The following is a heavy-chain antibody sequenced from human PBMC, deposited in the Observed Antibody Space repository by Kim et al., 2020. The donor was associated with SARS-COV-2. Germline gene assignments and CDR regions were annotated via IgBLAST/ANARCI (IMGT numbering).Heavy chain of an antibody. D-gene: IGHD3-3*01. CDR2: IWYDGSNK. J-gene: IGHJ3*02. Sequence: GGSLRLSCAASGFTFSSYGMHWVRQAPGKGLEWVAVIWYDGSNKYYADSVKGRFTISRDNSKNTLYLQMNSLRAEDTAVYYCARSSMDFWSGYYLAFDIWGQGTMVTVSS. CDR3: ARSSMDFWSGYYLAFDI. CDR1: GFTFSSYG. V-gene: IGHV3-33*01.